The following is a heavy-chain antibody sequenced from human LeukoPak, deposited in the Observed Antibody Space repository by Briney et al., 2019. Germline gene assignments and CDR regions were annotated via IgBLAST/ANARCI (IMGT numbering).Heavy chain of an antibody. CDR1: GFIFNNYV. CDR2: VSLDGNSK. V-gene: IGHV3-30*03. CDR3: ARERTTSSWGSFDV. D-gene: IGHD2-2*01. Sequence: GGSLRLSCAASGFIFNNYVIHWFRQAPDKGLEWVAVVSLDGNSKFYASSVKGRSSISRVNSMNTLYLQMSSLRPEDTALYFCARERTTSSWGSFDVWGQGTMVTVSS. J-gene: IGHJ3*01.